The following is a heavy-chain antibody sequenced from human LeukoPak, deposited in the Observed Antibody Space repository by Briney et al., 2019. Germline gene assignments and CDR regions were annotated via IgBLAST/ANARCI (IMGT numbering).Heavy chain of an antibody. CDR1: GFTFSSYG. CDR2: TRYDEDNK. D-gene: IGHD6-19*01. V-gene: IGHV3-30*02. Sequence: GGSLRLSCAASGFTFSSYGMNWVRQAPGKGLEWVAFTRYDEDNKYYAESVKGRFTISRDNSKNTLYLQMNSLRVEDTAVYYCAKDTSTIAVAGTCFDYWGQGTLVTVSS. CDR3: AKDTSTIAVAGTCFDY. J-gene: IGHJ4*02.